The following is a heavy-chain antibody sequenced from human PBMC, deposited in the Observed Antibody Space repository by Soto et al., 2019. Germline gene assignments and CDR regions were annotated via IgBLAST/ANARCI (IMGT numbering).Heavy chain of an antibody. CDR1: GFTFSSYW. V-gene: IGHV3-7*01. J-gene: IGHJ5*02. D-gene: IGHD2-2*01. Sequence: GGSLRLSCAASGFTFSSYWMSWVRQAPGKGLEWVANIKQDGSEKYYVDSVKGRFTISRDNAKNSLYLQMNSLRAEDTAVYYCARYGNVVVPAAMDWFDPWGQGTLVTVSS. CDR3: ARYGNVVVPAAMDWFDP. CDR2: IKQDGSEK.